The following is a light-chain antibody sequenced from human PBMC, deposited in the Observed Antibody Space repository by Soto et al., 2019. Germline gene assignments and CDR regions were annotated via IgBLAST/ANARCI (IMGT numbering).Light chain of an antibody. CDR2: DVS. J-gene: IGLJ3*02. CDR3: CSYAGSYTWL. Sequence: QSALTQPRSESGSPGQSVTISCTGTSSDVGGYNYVSWYQQHPGKAPKLMIYDVSNRPSGIPDRFSGSKSGNTASLTISGLQAEDEADYYCCSYAGSYTWLFGGGTKVTVL. CDR1: SSDVGGYNY. V-gene: IGLV2-11*01.